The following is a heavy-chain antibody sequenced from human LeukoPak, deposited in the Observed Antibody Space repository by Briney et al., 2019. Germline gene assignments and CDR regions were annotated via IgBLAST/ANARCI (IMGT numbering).Heavy chain of an antibody. J-gene: IGHJ4*02. D-gene: IGHD3-3*01. CDR1: GFTFSSYA. CDR2: ISYYGSNK. V-gene: IGHV3-30*04. CDR3: ARDLRLFDY. Sequence: GRSLRLSCAASGFTFSSYAMHWVRQAPGKGLEWVAVISYYGSNKYYADSVKGRFTISRDNSKNTLYLQMNSLRAEDTAVYYCARDLRLFDYWGQGTLVTVSA.